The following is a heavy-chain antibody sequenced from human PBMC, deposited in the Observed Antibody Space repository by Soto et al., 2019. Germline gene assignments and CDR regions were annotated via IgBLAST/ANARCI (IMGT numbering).Heavy chain of an antibody. CDR2: ISGSGGST. V-gene: IGHV3-23*01. CDR3: AKDVGPRLWSPLPDDY. Sequence: HPGGSLRLSCAASGFTFSSYAMSWVRQAPGKGLEWVSAISGSGGSTYYADSVKGRFTISRDNSKNTLYLQMNSLRAEDTAVYYCAKDVGPRLWSPLPDDYWGQGTLVTVSS. J-gene: IGHJ4*02. D-gene: IGHD5-18*01. CDR1: GFTFSSYA.